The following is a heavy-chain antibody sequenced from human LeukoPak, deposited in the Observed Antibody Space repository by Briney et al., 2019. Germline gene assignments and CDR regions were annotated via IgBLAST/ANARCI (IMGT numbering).Heavy chain of an antibody. CDR1: GFSLSTSGVG. Sequence: SGPTLVNPTQTLTLTCTFSGFSLSTSGVGVGWIRQPPGKALEWLALIYWNDDKRYSPSLKSRLTITKDTSKNQVVLTMTNMDPVDTATYYCAHSTTYYDILTGYLPINWFDPWGQGTLVTVSS. J-gene: IGHJ5*02. CDR3: AHSTTYYDILTGYLPINWFDP. CDR2: IYWNDDK. V-gene: IGHV2-5*01. D-gene: IGHD3-9*01.